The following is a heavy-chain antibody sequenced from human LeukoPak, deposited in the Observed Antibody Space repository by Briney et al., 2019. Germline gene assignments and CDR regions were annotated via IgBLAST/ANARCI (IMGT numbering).Heavy chain of an antibody. Sequence: GGSLRLSCAASGFTFRGYDMRWGCHAPGEGLERVSMISYDVSNTAYAEPLRGRFTSPKDHSKNTLYLQMNSLRAEDTAVCYCARGVSSYGYDYYYGMDVWGQGTTVTVS. CDR2: ISYDVSNT. J-gene: IGHJ6*02. CDR3: ARGVSSYGYDYYYGMDV. D-gene: IGHD3-16*01. CDR1: GFTFRGYD. V-gene: IGHV3-30-3*01.